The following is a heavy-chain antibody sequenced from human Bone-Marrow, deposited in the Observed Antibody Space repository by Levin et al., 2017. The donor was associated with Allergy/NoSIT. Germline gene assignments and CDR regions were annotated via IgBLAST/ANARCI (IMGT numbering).Heavy chain of an antibody. Sequence: ESLKISCAVYGGSFSGYYWSWIRQPPGKGLEWIGEINHSGSTNYNPSLKSRVTISVDTSKNQFSLKLSSVTAADTAVYYCARKAGGLIAVAGTAAYAFDIWGQGTMVTVSS. CDR2: INHSGST. J-gene: IGHJ3*02. V-gene: IGHV4-34*01. CDR1: GGSFSGYY. D-gene: IGHD6-19*01. CDR3: ARKAGGLIAVAGTAAYAFDI.